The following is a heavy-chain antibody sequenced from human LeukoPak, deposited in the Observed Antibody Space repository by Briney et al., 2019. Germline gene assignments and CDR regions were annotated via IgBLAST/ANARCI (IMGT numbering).Heavy chain of an antibody. CDR3: ARDTPPYGDRFFDY. CDR2: ISSSSSYI. Sequence: GGSLRLSCAASGFTFSSYSMNWVRQAPGKGLEWVSSISSSSSYIYYADSVKGRFTISRDNAKNSLYLQMNSLRAEDTAVYYCARDTPPYGDRFFDYWGQGTLVTVSS. D-gene: IGHD4-17*01. CDR1: GFTFSSYS. J-gene: IGHJ4*02. V-gene: IGHV3-21*01.